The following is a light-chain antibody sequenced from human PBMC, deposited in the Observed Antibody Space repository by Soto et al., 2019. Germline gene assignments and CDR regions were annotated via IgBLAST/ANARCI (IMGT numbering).Light chain of an antibody. CDR3: QSYDSSLSGGVV. CDR2: GNS. V-gene: IGLV1-40*01. J-gene: IGLJ2*01. Sequence: QPVLTQPPSVSGAPGQRVTISCTGSSSNIGAGYDVHWYQQLPGTAPKLLIYGNSNRPSGVPDRFSGSKSGTSASLAITGLQAEDEADYYCQSYDSSLSGGVVFGGGTKVTAL. CDR1: SSNIGAGYD.